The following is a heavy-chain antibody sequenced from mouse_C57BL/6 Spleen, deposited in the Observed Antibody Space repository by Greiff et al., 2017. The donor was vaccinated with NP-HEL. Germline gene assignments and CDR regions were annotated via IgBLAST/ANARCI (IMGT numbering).Heavy chain of an antibody. Sequence: QVQLQQSGAELARPGASVKMSCKASGYTFTSYTMHWVKQRPGQGLEWIGYINPSSGYTKYNQKFKDKATLTADKSSSTAYMQLSSLTSEDSAVYYCARGVYDGYYDWYFEVWGTGTTVTVSS. D-gene: IGHD2-3*01. CDR2: INPSSGYT. CDR3: ARGVYDGYYDWYFEV. V-gene: IGHV1-4*01. CDR1: GYTFTSYT. J-gene: IGHJ1*03.